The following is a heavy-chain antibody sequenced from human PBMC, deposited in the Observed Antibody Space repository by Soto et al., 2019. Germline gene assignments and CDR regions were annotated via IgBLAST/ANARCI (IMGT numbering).Heavy chain of an antibody. CDR3: ARVKHGYSSSWSVIDY. CDR1: GGTFSSYA. Sequence: SLKVSCKASGGTFSSYAISWVRQTPGKGLEWMGGIIPIFGTANYAQKFQGRVTITTDKSTNTAYMELSSLRSEDTAVYYCARVKHGYSSSWSVIDYWGQGTLVTVSS. V-gene: IGHV1-69*05. CDR2: IIPIFGTA. D-gene: IGHD6-13*01. J-gene: IGHJ4*02.